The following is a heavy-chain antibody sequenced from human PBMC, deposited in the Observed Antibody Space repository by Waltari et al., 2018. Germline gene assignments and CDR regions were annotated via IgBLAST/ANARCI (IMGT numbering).Heavy chain of an antibody. D-gene: IGHD3-3*01. Sequence: QVQLVQSGAEVKKPGASVKVSCKASGYTFTGYYMHWVRQAPGQGLEWMGWINPNSGGTNYAQKFQGRVTMTRDMSISTAYMELSRLRSDDTAVYYCARDLVLRFLEWLSAGAFDIWGQGTMVTVSS. CDR3: ARDLVLRFLEWLSAGAFDI. V-gene: IGHV1-2*02. CDR2: INPNSGGT. J-gene: IGHJ3*02. CDR1: GYTFTGYY.